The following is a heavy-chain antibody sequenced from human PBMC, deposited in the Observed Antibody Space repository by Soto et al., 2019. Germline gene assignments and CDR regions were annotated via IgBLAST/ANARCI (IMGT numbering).Heavy chain of an antibody. CDR2: IYPADSYT. CDR1: GYSFTTYC. D-gene: IGHD3-9*01. V-gene: IGHV5-51*01. CDR3: ARRRGLVGSFDY. Sequence: AESLNICCEVSGYSFTTYCLGWVLQVPGKGLEWMGIIYPADSYTRYSPSFQGQVTISADKSISAAYLQWSSLKASDTAMYFCARRRGLVGSFDYWGRGTLVTVSS. J-gene: IGHJ4*02.